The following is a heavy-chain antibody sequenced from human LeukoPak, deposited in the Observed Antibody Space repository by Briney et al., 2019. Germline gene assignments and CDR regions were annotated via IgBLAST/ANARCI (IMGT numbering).Heavy chain of an antibody. J-gene: IGHJ4*02. CDR3: AKVPRDSDCY. V-gene: IGHV3-7*01. D-gene: IGHD2-21*02. Sequence: GGSLRLSCAVSGGTFSSYWMAWVRQSPGKGLEWVAEINEDGSVKYYVDSMKGRFTISRDNAKNSLYLQMNSLGAEDTAVYYCAKVPRDSDCYWGQGTLVTVSS. CDR1: GGTFSSYW. CDR2: INEDGSVK.